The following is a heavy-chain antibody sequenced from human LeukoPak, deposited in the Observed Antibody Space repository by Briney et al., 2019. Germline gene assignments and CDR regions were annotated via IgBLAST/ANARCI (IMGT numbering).Heavy chain of an antibody. CDR2: INHSGST. V-gene: IGHV4-34*01. J-gene: IGHJ5*02. CDR3: ARGPNWFDP. Sequence: SETLSLTCAVFGGSFSGYYWSWIRQPPGKGLEWIGEINHSGSTNYNPSLKSRITISVDTSKNQFSLKLSPVTAADTAVYYCARGPNWFDPWGQGTLVAVSS. CDR1: GGSFSGYY.